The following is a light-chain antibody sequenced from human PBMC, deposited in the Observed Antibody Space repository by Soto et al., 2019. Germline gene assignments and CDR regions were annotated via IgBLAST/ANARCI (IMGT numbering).Light chain of an antibody. CDR2: DAH. CDR3: HKNNSAPPT. J-gene: IGKJ4*01. V-gene: IGKV3-11*01. CDR1: QSVSSY. Sequence: EIVLTQSPGTLSLSPGERATLSCRASQSVSSYLAWYQQKPGQAPRLLIYDAHNRATGIPARFSGSGSGTDFTLTTTTLQPEDVAAYYCHKNNSAPPTSGEGPKV.